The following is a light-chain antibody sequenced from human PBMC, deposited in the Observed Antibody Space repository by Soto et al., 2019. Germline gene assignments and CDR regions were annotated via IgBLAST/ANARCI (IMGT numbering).Light chain of an antibody. CDR3: QQYNKWPLT. J-gene: IGKJ4*01. CDR2: DTS. V-gene: IGKV3-15*01. Sequence: EIVMTQSPATLSVSPGERATLSCRASQSVSSDLVWYQQKAGQAPRLLIYDTSTRATGIPARFSGSGSGTEFNLNIRRLQSEDSAGYHCQQYNKWPLTFGGGTKVEIK. CDR1: QSVSSD.